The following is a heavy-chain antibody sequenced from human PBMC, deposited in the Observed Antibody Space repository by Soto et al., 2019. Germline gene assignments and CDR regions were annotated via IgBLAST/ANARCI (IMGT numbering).Heavy chain of an antibody. D-gene: IGHD5-12*01. V-gene: IGHV1-2*02. CDR3: ARVSVDVPE. CDR2: IDPKSGGT. Sequence: QLVQSGAEVKKPGASVRVSCKASGPTFIAYYIHWVRQAPGQGLEWLGWIDPKSGGTTYEQKFLGRVTMTRDTSINTAYMDLNRLTPDDTAVYYCARVSVDVPEWGQGTLITVPS. J-gene: IGHJ4*02. CDR1: GPTFIAYY.